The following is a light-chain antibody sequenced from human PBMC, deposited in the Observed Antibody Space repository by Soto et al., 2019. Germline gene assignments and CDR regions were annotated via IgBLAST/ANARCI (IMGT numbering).Light chain of an antibody. Sequence: QSALTQPASVSGSPGQSITITCTGTSSDVGSYNYVSWYQQHPGRAPKFMIYEVTNRPSGVSNRFSASKSGNTASLTISGLQAEDEADYSCASYTTRSTLVFGGGTKLTVL. CDR1: SSDVGSYNY. V-gene: IGLV2-14*01. CDR2: EVT. J-gene: IGLJ2*01. CDR3: ASYTTRSTLV.